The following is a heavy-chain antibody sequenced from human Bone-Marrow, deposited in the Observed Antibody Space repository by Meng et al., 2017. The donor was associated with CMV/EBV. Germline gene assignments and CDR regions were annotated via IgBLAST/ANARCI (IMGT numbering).Heavy chain of an antibody. CDR3: ASSQPTIHHLNN. J-gene: IGHJ4*02. CDR2: IAYYGSDK. V-gene: IGHV3-30*03. Sequence: GGSLRLSCAASGFAFSTCAMHWVRQAPGKGLDWVAVIAYYGSDKYYSSSVKGRFTISRDNSENTLYLQMNSLRPEDTAVYYCASSQPTIHHLNNWGQGTLVTVSS. CDR1: GFAFSTCA. D-gene: IGHD5-24*01.